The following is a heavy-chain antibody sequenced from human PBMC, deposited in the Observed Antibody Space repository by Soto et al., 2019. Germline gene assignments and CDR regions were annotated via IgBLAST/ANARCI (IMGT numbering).Heavy chain of an antibody. V-gene: IGHV1-2*02. Sequence: ASVKVSCKASGYRFTYYYMHWVRQAPGQGLEWMGWINPYSGVANYSRNFQGRVTMTSDTPITTAYMELSSLRSDDTAVYYCAKDGTARGHPPFDPCGQGTLVTVSS. CDR1: GYRFTYYY. J-gene: IGHJ5*02. D-gene: IGHD3-10*01. CDR3: AKDGTARGHPPFDP. CDR2: INPYSGVA.